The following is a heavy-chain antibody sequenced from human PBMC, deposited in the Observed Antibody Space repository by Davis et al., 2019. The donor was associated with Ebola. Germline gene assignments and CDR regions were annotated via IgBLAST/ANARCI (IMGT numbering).Heavy chain of an antibody. D-gene: IGHD2-15*01. CDR2: ISYDGSNK. V-gene: IGHV3-30-3*01. Sequence: GESLKISCAASGFTFSSYAMHWVRQAPGKGLEWVAVISYDGSNKYYADSVKGRFTISRDNSKNTLYLQMNSLRAEDTAVYYCARDQGYCSGGSCYYYGMDVWGKGTTVTVSS. J-gene: IGHJ6*04. CDR1: GFTFSSYA. CDR3: ARDQGYCSGGSCYYYGMDV.